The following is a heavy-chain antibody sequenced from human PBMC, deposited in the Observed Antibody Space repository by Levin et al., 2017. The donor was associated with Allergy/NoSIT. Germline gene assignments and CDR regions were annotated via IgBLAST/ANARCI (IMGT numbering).Heavy chain of an antibody. Sequence: GESLKISCIGSGFTFNSYTINWVRQAPGKGLEWVSSISNSSTYIYYADSVRGRFTISRDNAKNSVYLQMNSLRAEDAAVYYCARDLEDIVLMMDGGGHEGFDYWGQGILVTVSS. V-gene: IGHV3-21*01. CDR2: ISNSSTYI. CDR3: ARDLEDIVLMMDGGGHEGFDY. J-gene: IGHJ4*02. D-gene: IGHD2-8*01. CDR1: GFTFNSYT.